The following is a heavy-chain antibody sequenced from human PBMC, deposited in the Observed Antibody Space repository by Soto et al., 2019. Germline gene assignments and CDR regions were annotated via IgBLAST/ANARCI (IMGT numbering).Heavy chain of an antibody. CDR1: GYTFTGYY. Sequence: GASVKVSCKASGYTFTGYYMHWVRQAPGQGPEWMGWINPNSGGTNYAQKFQGRVTMTRDTSISTAYMELSRLRSDDTAVYYCARGGTGGYIYYYYGMDVWGQGTTVTVSS. D-gene: IGHD1-1*01. CDR3: ARGGTGGYIYYYYGMDV. J-gene: IGHJ6*02. CDR2: INPNSGGT. V-gene: IGHV1-2*02.